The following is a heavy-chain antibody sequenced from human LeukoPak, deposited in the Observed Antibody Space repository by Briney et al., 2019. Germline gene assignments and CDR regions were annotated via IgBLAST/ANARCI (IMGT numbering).Heavy chain of an antibody. CDR2: IKGGGGDP. CDR3: AQGGHDFNPFYY. J-gene: IGHJ4*02. Sequence: PGGSLRLSCAASGFTFSTYAMGWVRQAPGEGLEWVSSIKGGGGDPFYADSVRGRFTISRDKSKNTLYLHLNSHKPEDTAVYFCAQGGHDFNPFYYWGQGTLVTVSS. CDR1: GFTFSTYA. V-gene: IGHV3-23*01. D-gene: IGHD2-21*02.